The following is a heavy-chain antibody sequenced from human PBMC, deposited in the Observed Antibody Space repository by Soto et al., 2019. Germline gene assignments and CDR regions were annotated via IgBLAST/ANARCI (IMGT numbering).Heavy chain of an antibody. V-gene: IGHV3-23*01. J-gene: IGHJ4*02. CDR3: AKEKWFGELSSPDY. Sequence: EVQLLESGGGLVQPGGSLRLSCAASGFTFSSYAMSWVRQAPGKGLEWVSAISGSGDSTYYADSVKGRFSISRDNSNNMLYLQMNSLRADDTAVFYCAKEKWFGELSSPDYWGQGTLVTVSS. D-gene: IGHD3-10*01. CDR1: GFTFSSYA. CDR2: ISGSGDST.